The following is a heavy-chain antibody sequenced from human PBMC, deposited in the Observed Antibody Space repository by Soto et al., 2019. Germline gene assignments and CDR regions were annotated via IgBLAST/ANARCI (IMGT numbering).Heavy chain of an antibody. CDR1: GFTFSSYA. D-gene: IGHD1-26*01. CDR2: ISGSGGST. V-gene: IGHV3-23*01. CDR3: AKVESGSRSHFDY. J-gene: IGHJ4*02. Sequence: LRLSCAASGFTFSSYAMSWVRQAPGKGLEWVSAISGSGGSTYYADSVKGRFTISRDNSKNTLYLQMNSLRAEDTAVYYCAKVESGSRSHFDYWGQGTLVTVYS.